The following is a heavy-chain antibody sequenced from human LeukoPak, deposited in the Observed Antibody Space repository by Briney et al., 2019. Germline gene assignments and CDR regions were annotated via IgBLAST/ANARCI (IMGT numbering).Heavy chain of an antibody. CDR2: ISGSGGST. CDR3: ARRSGYYWDAFDI. CDR1: GFTFSSYT. Sequence: GGSLRLSCAASGFTFSSYTMSWVRQAPGKGLEWVSAISGSGGSTYYADSVKGRFTISRDNSKNTLYLQMNSLRAEDTAVYYCARRSGYYWDAFDIWGQGTMVTVSS. V-gene: IGHV3-23*01. J-gene: IGHJ3*02. D-gene: IGHD3-22*01.